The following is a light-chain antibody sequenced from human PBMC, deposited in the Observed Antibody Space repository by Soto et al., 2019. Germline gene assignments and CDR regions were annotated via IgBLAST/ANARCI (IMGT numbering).Light chain of an antibody. Sequence: EIVMTQSPATLCLSPGERATLSCRASQSVSNYLAWYQQKPGLAPRLLIYDASNRATGIPARFSGSGSGTDFTLTINSLEPEDFAVYYCQQRSSWLSFGGGTKVELK. CDR3: QQRSSWLS. V-gene: IGKV3-11*01. J-gene: IGKJ4*01. CDR1: QSVSNY. CDR2: DAS.